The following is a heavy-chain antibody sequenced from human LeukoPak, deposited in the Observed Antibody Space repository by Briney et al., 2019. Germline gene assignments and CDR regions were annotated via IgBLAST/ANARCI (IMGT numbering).Heavy chain of an antibody. D-gene: IGHD2-15*01. CDR2: IYPGDSDT. J-gene: IGHJ4*02. CDR3: ARQLCSGGSCYLDY. V-gene: IGHV5-51*01. CDR1: GYMFTSYW. Sequence: GESLKISCKGSGYMFTSYWIGWVRQMPGKGLEWMGIIYPGDSDTRYSPSFQGQVTMSADKSISTAYLQWSSLKDSDTAMYYCARQLCSGGSCYLDYWGQGTLVTVSS.